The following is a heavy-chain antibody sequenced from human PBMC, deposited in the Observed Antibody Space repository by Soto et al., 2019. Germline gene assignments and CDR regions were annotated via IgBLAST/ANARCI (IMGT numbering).Heavy chain of an antibody. CDR3: ARLTVAGPEVGAFDI. V-gene: IGHV1-18*01. CDR2: ISAYNGNT. D-gene: IGHD6-19*01. Sequence: GASVKVSCKASGYTFTSYGISWVRQAPGQGLEWMGWISAYNGNTNYAQKLQGRVTMTTDTSTSTAYMELRSLRSDDTAVYYRARLTVAGPEVGAFDIWGQGTMVTVSS. CDR1: GYTFTSYG. J-gene: IGHJ3*02.